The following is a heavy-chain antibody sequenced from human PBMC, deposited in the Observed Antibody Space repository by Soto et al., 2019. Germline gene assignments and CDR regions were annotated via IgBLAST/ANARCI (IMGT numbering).Heavy chain of an antibody. CDR2: ISPGSSNI. J-gene: IGHJ4*02. CDR1: GFTFHTYS. D-gene: IGHD4-17*01. Sequence: EVQLVESGGGLVKPGGSRRLSCAVSGFTFHTYSMNWVRQAPGKGLEWVSSISPGSSNIYYAQSVKGRFTISRDNAKNSLSLQMNSLRAEDTAVYYCARARNDYGAWYYFDYWGQGTLVTVSS. V-gene: IGHV3-21*01. CDR3: ARARNDYGAWYYFDY.